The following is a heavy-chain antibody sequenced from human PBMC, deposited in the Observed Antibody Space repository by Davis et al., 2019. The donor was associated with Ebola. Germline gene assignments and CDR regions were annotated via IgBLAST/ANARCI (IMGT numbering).Heavy chain of an antibody. V-gene: IGHV3-74*01. Sequence: HTGGSLRLSCAASGFTFGSYWMHWVCQAPGKGLVHVARINSDGRGTYSAAAVKGRFPISRDNAKNTLYLQMRRLRVKDTAVYYCMKAAGGSIWFAEELPFDYWGQGTLVTVSS. CDR2: INSDGRGT. D-gene: IGHD3-10*01. CDR3: MKAAGGSIWFAEELPFDY. CDR1: GFTFGSYW. J-gene: IGHJ4*02.